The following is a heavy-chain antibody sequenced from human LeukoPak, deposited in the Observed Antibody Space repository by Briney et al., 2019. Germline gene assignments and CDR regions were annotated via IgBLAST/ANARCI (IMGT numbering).Heavy chain of an antibody. Sequence: SETLSLTCTVAGGSISSYYWSWIRHPPGKGLEWIGYIYYSGSTNYNPSIKSRVTITVDTSKNQFSLKLSSVTAADTAVYYCARGGVYFDYWGQGTLVTVSS. J-gene: IGHJ4*02. CDR3: ARGGVYFDY. CDR2: IYYSGST. CDR1: GGSISSYY. V-gene: IGHV4-59*01. D-gene: IGHD3-16*01.